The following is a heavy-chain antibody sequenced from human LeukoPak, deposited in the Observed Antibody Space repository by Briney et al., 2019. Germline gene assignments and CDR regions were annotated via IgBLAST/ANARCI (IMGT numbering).Heavy chain of an antibody. Sequence: PGGSVRLSCVVSGFTFSNYAMNWVRQAPGKGLEWVSAISGSGDRSYYADSVKGRFTISRDNSKNTVYLQMNSLRAEDTAIYYCARDKRWQFNSNSDGWFDSCGQGTLVTVSS. CDR3: ARDKRWQFNSNSDGWFDS. CDR1: GFTFSNYA. J-gene: IGHJ5*01. V-gene: IGHV3-23*01. D-gene: IGHD2-15*01. CDR2: ISGSGDRS.